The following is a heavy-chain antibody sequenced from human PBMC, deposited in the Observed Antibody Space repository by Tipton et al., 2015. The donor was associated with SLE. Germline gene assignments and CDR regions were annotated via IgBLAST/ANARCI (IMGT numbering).Heavy chain of an antibody. V-gene: IGHV4-39*07. Sequence: TLSLTCTVSGGFISSGSYYWGWIRQPPGKGLEWIGSIYYSGSTYYNPSLKSRVTISVDTSKNQFSLKLSSVTAADTAVYYCARSYYFEAFDIWGQGTMVTVSS. CDR3: ARSYYFEAFDI. J-gene: IGHJ3*02. CDR1: GGFISSGSYY. CDR2: IYYSGST. D-gene: IGHD3-10*01.